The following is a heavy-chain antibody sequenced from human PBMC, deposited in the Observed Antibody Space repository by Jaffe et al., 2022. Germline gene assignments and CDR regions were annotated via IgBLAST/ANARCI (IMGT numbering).Heavy chain of an antibody. CDR2: IKSKTDGGTT. Sequence: EVQLVESGGGLVKPGGSLRLSCAASGFTFSNAWMSWVRQAPGKGLEWVGRIKSKTDGGTTDYAAPVKGRFTISRDDSKNTLYLQMNSLKTEDTAVYYCTTGEGGSSSWYYESILLWGQGTLVTVSS. J-gene: IGHJ4*02. V-gene: IGHV3-15*01. D-gene: IGHD6-13*01. CDR1: GFTFSNAW. CDR3: TTGEGGSSSWYYESILL.